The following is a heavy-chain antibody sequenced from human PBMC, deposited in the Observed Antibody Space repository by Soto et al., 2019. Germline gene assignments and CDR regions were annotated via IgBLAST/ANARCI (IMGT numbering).Heavy chain of an antibody. Sequence: SETLSLTCTVSGGTISSTNHYWGWIRQPPGKGLEWIGDFYYSGRSRYNPSLKSRVTMSIDTSQNQFSLNLRSVTAADTAVYYCARHGYYYDSTGYYYFVWGQGTLVTVSS. V-gene: IGHV4-39*01. CDR3: ARHGYYYDSTGYYYFV. J-gene: IGHJ4*02. CDR2: FYYSGRS. D-gene: IGHD3-22*01. CDR1: GGTISSTNHY.